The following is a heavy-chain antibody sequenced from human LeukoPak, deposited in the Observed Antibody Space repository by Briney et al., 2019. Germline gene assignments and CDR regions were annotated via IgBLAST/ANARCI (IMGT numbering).Heavy chain of an antibody. CDR1: GYTFTSYG. CDR3: ASSIWGTTGFWFDP. Sequence: GASVKVSCKASGYTFTSYGISWVRQAPGQGLEWMGWISAYNGNTNYAQKLQGRVTMTTDTSTSTAYMELRSLRSDDTAVYYCASSIWGTTGFWFDPWGQGTLVTVSS. CDR2: ISAYNGNT. J-gene: IGHJ5*02. D-gene: IGHD3-16*01. V-gene: IGHV1-18*01.